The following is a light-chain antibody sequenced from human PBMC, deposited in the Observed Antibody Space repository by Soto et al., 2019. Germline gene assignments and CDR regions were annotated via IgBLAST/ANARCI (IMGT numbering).Light chain of an antibody. V-gene: IGKV2-30*01. CDR3: MQGTRWPPA. CDR2: KVS. Sequence: EVVMTQSPLSLPVTLGHPASISCRSSQSLVYSDGNPYLNWFHQRPGQSPRSPIYKVSNRDSGVPGRLRGSGSGTDFTLKFIRVEAEDVGVDYCMQGTRWPPAFGHGTKVPIK. CDR1: QSLVYSDGNPY. J-gene: IGKJ3*01.